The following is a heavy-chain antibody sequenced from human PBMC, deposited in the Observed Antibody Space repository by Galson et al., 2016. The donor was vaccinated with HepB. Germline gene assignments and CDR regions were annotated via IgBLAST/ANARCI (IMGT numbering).Heavy chain of an antibody. D-gene: IGHD7-27*01. CDR3: ARDRAGDRADFSGLDV. V-gene: IGHV1-3*01. Sequence: SVKVSCKASGDTFSRDVMHWVRQAPGQGLEWMGWINAGSGNTHYEQKFQGRVTLTRDTSASTVYMELSSLRAEDTAVYYCARDRAGDRADFSGLDVWGQGTTVTVSS. CDR1: GDTFSRDV. J-gene: IGHJ6*02. CDR2: INAGSGNT.